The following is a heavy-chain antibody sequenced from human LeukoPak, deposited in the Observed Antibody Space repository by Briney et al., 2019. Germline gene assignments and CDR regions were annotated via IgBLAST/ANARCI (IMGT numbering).Heavy chain of an antibody. CDR2: ISSSSYI. J-gene: IGHJ4*02. CDR3: ARDLYYYDSSGYQTSLFGY. D-gene: IGHD3-22*01. Sequence: GGSLRLSCAASGLTFSSYSMNWVRQAPGKGLEWVSSISSSSYIYYADSVKGRFTISRDNAKNSLYLQMNSLRAEDTAVYYCARDLYYYDSSGYQTSLFGYWGQGTLVTVSS. V-gene: IGHV3-21*01. CDR1: GLTFSSYS.